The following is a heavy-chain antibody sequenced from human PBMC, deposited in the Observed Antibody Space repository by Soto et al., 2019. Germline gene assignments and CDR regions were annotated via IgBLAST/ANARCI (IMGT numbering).Heavy chain of an antibody. V-gene: IGHV3-53*04. J-gene: IGHJ6*03. CDR3: ARHPESAAGTVDYYYYYMDV. D-gene: IGHD6-13*01. CDR1: GFTVSSNY. Sequence: PGGSLRLSCAASGFTVSSNYMSWVRQAPGKGLEWVSVIYSGGSTYYADSVKGRFTISRHNSKNTLYLQMNSLRAEDTAVYYCARHPESAAGTVDYYYYYMDVWGKGTTVTVSS. CDR2: IYSGGST.